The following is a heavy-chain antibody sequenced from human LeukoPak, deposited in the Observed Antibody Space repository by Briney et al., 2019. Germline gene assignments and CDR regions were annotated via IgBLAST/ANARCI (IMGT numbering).Heavy chain of an antibody. J-gene: IGHJ5*02. V-gene: IGHV3-23*01. CDR2: ISGSGGTT. Sequence: PGGSLRLSCAASGFTFSSYSMNWVRQAPGKGLEWVSAISGSGGTTYYADSVKGRFTISRDNSKNTLYLQMNSLRAEDTAVYYCAKEGNYYGSGSYYGLDWFDPWGQGTLVTVSS. CDR1: GFTFSSYS. CDR3: AKEGNYYGSGSYYGLDWFDP. D-gene: IGHD3-10*01.